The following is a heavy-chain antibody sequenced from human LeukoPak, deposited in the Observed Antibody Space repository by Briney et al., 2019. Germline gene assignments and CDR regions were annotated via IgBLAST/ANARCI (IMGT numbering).Heavy chain of an antibody. V-gene: IGHV6-1*01. J-gene: IGHJ3*02. CDR1: GDCVSTNSGA. D-gene: IGHD6-6*01. Sequence: SQTLSLTCAISGDCVSTNSGAWNWIRQSPSRGLEWLGRTYYRSKWYNDYAVSVKSRITDNPDTSKNQFSLQLNSVTPEDTAVYYCVFEYNAFDIWGQGTMVTVSS. CDR2: TYYRSKWYN. CDR3: VFEYNAFDI.